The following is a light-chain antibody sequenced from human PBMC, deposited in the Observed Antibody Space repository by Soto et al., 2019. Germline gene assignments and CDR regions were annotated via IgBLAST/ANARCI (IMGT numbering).Light chain of an antibody. J-gene: IGLJ2*01. V-gene: IGLV2-14*01. Sequence: QSVLTQPASVSGSPGQSITISCTGTSSDVGGYSYVSWYQHHPGKAPKLMIYEVSNRPSGISNRFSGSKSGNAASLTISGLQAEVEADYYCSSYTSTSTPVVFGGGTKLTVL. CDR3: SSYTSTSTPVV. CDR1: SSDVGGYSY. CDR2: EVS.